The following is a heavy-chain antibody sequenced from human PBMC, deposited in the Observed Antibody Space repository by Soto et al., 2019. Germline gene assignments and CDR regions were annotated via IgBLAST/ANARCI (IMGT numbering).Heavy chain of an antibody. CDR2: INPSGGST. D-gene: IGHD1-1*01. J-gene: IGHJ6*04. Sequence: ASVKVSCKASGYTFTSYYMHWVRQAPGQGLEWMGIINPSGGSTSYAQKFQGRVTMTRDTSTSTVYMELSSLRSEDTAVYYCASDRQPGVAQYGMDVCGEGTTVTVSS. CDR1: GYTFTSYY. V-gene: IGHV1-46*01. CDR3: ASDRQPGVAQYGMDV.